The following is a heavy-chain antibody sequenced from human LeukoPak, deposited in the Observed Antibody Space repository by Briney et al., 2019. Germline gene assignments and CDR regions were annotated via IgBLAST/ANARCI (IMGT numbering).Heavy chain of an antibody. CDR3: ARGPRAGDYYGSSGYVDC. Sequence: SETLSLTCAVYGGSFSGYYWSWIRQPPGKGLEWIGEINHSGSTNYNPSLKSRVTISVDTSKNQFSLKLSSVTAADTAVYYCARGPRAGDYYGSSGYVDCWGQGTLVTVSS. V-gene: IGHV4-34*01. CDR1: GGSFSGYY. J-gene: IGHJ4*02. D-gene: IGHD3-22*01. CDR2: INHSGST.